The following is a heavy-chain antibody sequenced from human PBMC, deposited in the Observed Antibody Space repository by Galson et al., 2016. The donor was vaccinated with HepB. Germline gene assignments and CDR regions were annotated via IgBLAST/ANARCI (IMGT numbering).Heavy chain of an antibody. CDR2: ISPYNGDT. J-gene: IGHJ6*02. V-gene: IGHV1-18*04. CDR1: GYSFTNYG. D-gene: IGHD6-6*01. Sequence: SVKVSCKAAGYSFTNYGFTWVRQAPGQGLEWTGWISPYNGDTHYAQNFQGRVTMTTDTSTSTAYMELRSLRSDDTAVYYCARVSGFSSPSYNYAVDVWGQGTTVTVSS. CDR3: ARVSGFSSPSYNYAVDV.